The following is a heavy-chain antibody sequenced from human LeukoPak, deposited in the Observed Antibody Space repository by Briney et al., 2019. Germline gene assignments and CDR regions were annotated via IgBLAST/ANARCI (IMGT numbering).Heavy chain of an antibody. Sequence: GGSLRLSCAASGFTVSSNYMSWVRQAPGKGLEWVSVIYSGGSTYYADSVKGRFTISRDNSKNTLYLQMNSLRAEDTAVYYCASGDSSGYYQHYFDYWGQGTLVTVSS. D-gene: IGHD3-22*01. CDR1: GFTVSSNY. CDR3: ASGDSSGYYQHYFDY. CDR2: IYSGGST. V-gene: IGHV3-66*01. J-gene: IGHJ4*02.